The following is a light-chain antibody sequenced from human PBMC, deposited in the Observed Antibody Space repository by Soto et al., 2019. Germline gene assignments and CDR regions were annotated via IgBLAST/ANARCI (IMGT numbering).Light chain of an antibody. Sequence: DIQMTQSRSTLSASVGDRVTITCRASQSISSWLAWYQQKPGKAPKLLIYDASSLESGVPSRFSGSGSGTEFTLTISSLQPDDFATYYCQQYNTPYTFGQGTKLEIK. J-gene: IGKJ2*01. V-gene: IGKV1-5*01. CDR3: QQYNTPYT. CDR2: DAS. CDR1: QSISSW.